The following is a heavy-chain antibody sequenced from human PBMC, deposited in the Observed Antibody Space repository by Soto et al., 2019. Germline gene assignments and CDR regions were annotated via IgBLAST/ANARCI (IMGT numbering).Heavy chain of an antibody. CDR1: GGSISSRGYY. V-gene: IGHV4-39*07. D-gene: IGHD2-21*02. CDR3: ARGPRVVVVTARGGRWFDP. Sequence: SETLSLTCTVSGGSISSRGYYWGWIRQPPGKGLEWIGTIYYSGSTYYNPSLKSRVTISVDTSKNQFSLKLSSVTAADTAVYYCARGPRVVVVTARGGRWFDPWGQGTLVTVSS. CDR2: IYYSGST. J-gene: IGHJ5*02.